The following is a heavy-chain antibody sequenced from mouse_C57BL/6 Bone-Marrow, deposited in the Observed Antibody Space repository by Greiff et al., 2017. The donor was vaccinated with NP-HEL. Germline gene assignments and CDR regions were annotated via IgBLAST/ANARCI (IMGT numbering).Heavy chain of an antibody. CDR3: ASTTVVAPYAMDY. J-gene: IGHJ4*01. Sequence: QVQLQQSGPELVKPGASVKISCKASGYAFSSSWMNWVKQRPGKGLEWIGRIYPGDGDTNYNGKFKGKATLTADKSSSTAYMQLSSLTSEDSAVYFCASTTVVAPYAMDYWGQGTSVTVSS. D-gene: IGHD1-1*01. CDR2: IYPGDGDT. CDR1: GYAFSSSW. V-gene: IGHV1-82*01.